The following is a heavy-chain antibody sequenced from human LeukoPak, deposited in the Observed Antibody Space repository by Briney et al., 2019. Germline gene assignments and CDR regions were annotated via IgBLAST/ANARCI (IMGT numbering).Heavy chain of an antibody. CDR1: GGSISSYY. V-gene: IGHV4-59*12. D-gene: IGHD6-19*01. J-gene: IGHJ6*02. Sequence: SETLPLTCTVSGGSISSYYWSWIRQPPGKGLEWIGYIYYSGSTNYNPSLKSRVTISVDTSKNQFSLKLSSVTAADTAVYYCARVWGVAVAGSYYYYGMDVWGQGTTVTVSS. CDR2: IYYSGST. CDR3: ARVWGVAVAGSYYYYGMDV.